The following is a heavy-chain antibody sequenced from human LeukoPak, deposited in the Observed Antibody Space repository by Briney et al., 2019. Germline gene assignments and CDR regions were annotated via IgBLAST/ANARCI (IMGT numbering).Heavy chain of an antibody. D-gene: IGHD2-2*01. V-gene: IGHV3-7*01. CDR3: ASGVVVAQFDAFDI. J-gene: IGHJ3*02. Sequence: PGGSLRLSCASSEFTFSTFWMNWVRQAPGKGLEWVANINEDGSAKNYVDSVKGRFTISRDNTKNSLYLQMNSLRAEDTAVYYCASGVVVAQFDAFDIWGQGTMVTVSS. CDR1: EFTFSTFW. CDR2: INEDGSAK.